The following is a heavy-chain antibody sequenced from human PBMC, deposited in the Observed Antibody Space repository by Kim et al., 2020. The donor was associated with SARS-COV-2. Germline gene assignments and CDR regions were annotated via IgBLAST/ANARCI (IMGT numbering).Heavy chain of an antibody. V-gene: IGHV4-59*01. CDR1: GASISEYY. CDR3: ARAPSTFSFDAGGFHKEGYVGS. Sequence: SETLSLTCTVSGASISEYYWNWLRQPPGKGLQWIGYVSDGGHAKYNPSFESRVSMSVDTSESQVSLTLTSVTPADTAVYFCARAPSTFSFDAGGFHKEGYVGSWGRGPLVTVSS. CDR2: VSDGGHA. J-gene: IGHJ4*02. D-gene: IGHD2-8*02.